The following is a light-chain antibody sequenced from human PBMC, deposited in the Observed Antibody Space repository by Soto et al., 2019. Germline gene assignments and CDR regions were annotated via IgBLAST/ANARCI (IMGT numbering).Light chain of an antibody. CDR3: SSYAGSNNPYV. J-gene: IGLJ1*01. Sequence: QSALTQPPSASGSPGQSVTISCTGTSSDVGGYNYVSWYQQHPGKVPKVMIYEVSKRPSGVPDRFSGSKSGNMASLTVSGLQAEDEADYYCSSYAGSNNPYVFGTGTKLTVL. V-gene: IGLV2-8*01. CDR2: EVS. CDR1: SSDVGGYNY.